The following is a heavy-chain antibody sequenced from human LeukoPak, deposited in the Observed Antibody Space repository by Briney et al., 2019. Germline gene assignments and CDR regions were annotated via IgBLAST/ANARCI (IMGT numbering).Heavy chain of an antibody. J-gene: IGHJ3*02. Sequence: GVLRLSCAASGFTFSSYSMNWVRQAPGKGLEWVSYISSSSSTIYYADSVKGRFTISRDNSKNTLYLQMNSLRAEDTAVYYCARAGDAFDIWGQGTMVTVSS. CDR1: GFTFSSYS. CDR3: ARAGDAFDI. CDR2: ISSSSSTI. V-gene: IGHV3-48*01.